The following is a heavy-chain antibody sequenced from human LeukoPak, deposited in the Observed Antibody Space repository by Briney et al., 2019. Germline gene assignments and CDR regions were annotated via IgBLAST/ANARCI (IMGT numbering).Heavy chain of an antibody. CDR1: GFTFNNYG. V-gene: IGHV3-30*03. J-gene: IGHJ4*02. CDR2: ISSDGKYK. D-gene: IGHD3-22*01. CDR3: AREVASDYDSSGYYFDY. Sequence: GKSLRLSCAASGFTFNNYGMHWVRQAPGKGLQWVAVISSDGKYKFYGDSVKGRITISRDNSKNTVYLEMNSLGAEDTAVYYCAREVASDYDSSGYYFDYWGQGTLVTVSS.